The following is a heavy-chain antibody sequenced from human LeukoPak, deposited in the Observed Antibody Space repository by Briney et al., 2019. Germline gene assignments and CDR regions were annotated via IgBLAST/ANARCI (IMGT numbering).Heavy chain of an antibody. J-gene: IGHJ4*02. CDR2: IYYSGST. D-gene: IGHD3-22*01. CDR1: GGSISSYY. V-gene: IGHV4-59*01. CDR3: ARGGYYDSSGYLDY. Sequence: SEALSLTCTVSGGSISSYYWSWIRQPPGKGLEWIGYIYYSGSTNYNPSLKSRVTISVDTSKNQFSLKLSSVTAADTAVYYRARGGYYDSSGYLDYWGQGTLVTVSS.